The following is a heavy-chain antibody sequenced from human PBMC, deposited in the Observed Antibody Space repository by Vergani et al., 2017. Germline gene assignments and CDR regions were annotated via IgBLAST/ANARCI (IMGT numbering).Heavy chain of an antibody. J-gene: IGHJ4*02. V-gene: IGHV3-33*01. CDR3: ARDIDSNYDAIDY. CDR1: GFTFSTSG. CDR2: IWYDGSIE. D-gene: IGHD4-11*01. Sequence: QVQLVESGGGVFQPGRSLRLSCAASGFTFSTSGMHWVRQAPGKGLEWLTLIWYDGSIEYYADSVKGRFTISRDNSKNTLYLQMSSLRVEDTAVYYCARDIDSNYDAIDYWGRGTLVTVSS.